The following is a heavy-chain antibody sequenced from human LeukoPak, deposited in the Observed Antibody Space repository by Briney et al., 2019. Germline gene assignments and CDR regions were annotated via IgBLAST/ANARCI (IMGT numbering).Heavy chain of an antibody. V-gene: IGHV3-9*01. J-gene: IGHJ6*02. CDR2: ISWNSGSI. CDR1: GFTFDDYA. D-gene: IGHD6-19*01. CDR3: AKDSSSGRYYYYGMDV. Sequence: GGSLRLSCAASGFTFDDYAMHWVRQAPGKGLEWVSGISWNSGSIGYADSVKGRFTISGDNAKNSLYLQMSSLRAEDTALYYCAKDSSSGRYYYYGMDVWGQGTTVTVSS.